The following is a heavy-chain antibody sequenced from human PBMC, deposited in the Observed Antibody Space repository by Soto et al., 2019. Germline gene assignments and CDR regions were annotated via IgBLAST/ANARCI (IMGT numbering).Heavy chain of an antibody. CDR1: GYTFTSYG. CDR2: ISAYNGNT. D-gene: IGHD3-3*01. J-gene: IGHJ4*02. Sequence: ASVKVSCKASGYTFTSYGISWVRQAPGQGLEWMGWISAYNGNTNYAQKLQGRVTMTTDTSTSTAYMELRSLRSDDTAVYYCARPYDFWSGSGPFAYWGQGTLVTVSS. V-gene: IGHV1-18*01. CDR3: ARPYDFWSGSGPFAY.